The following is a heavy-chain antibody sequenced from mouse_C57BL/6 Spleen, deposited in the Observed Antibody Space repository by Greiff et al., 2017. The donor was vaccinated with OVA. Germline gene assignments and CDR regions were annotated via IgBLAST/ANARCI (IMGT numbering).Heavy chain of an antibody. J-gene: IGHJ4*01. CDR3: ARVEWDENYAMDY. CDR1: GFTFSDYY. CDR2: INYDGSST. D-gene: IGHD4-1*01. V-gene: IGHV5-16*01. Sequence: EVQVVESEGGLVQPGSSMKLSCTASGFTFSDYYMAWVRQVPEKGLEWVANINYDGSSTYYLDSLKSRFIISRDNAKNILYLQMSSLKSEDTATYYCARVEWDENYAMDYWGQGTSVTVSS.